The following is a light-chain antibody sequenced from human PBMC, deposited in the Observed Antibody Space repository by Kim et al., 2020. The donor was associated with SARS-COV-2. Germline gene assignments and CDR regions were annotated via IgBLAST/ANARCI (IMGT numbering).Light chain of an antibody. Sequence: LSPGETAILSCTTSHSVSSCYLCWYQHQPGQAPRLLIFGASSTATGIPDRFSGSGSGTVFTLTISRLEPEDFAVYYCQHYGSSSTFGQGTRLEIK. V-gene: IGKV3-20*01. CDR3: QHYGSSST. J-gene: IGKJ5*01. CDR1: HSVSSCY. CDR2: GAS.